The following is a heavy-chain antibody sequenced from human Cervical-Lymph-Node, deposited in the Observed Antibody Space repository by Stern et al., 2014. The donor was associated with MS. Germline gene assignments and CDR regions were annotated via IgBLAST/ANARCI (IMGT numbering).Heavy chain of an antibody. J-gene: IGHJ4*02. CDR2: IHPGDSDT. D-gene: IGHD2-8*02. V-gene: IGHV5-51*03. CDR1: GYFFANYW. CDR3: ARRTGGYFPFDY. Sequence: VQLVQSGAEVKKPGESLRISCKGSGYFFANYWIAWVRQMPGKGLEWVGIIHPGDSDTRYSPSFQGQVTISADKSINTAYLQWSSLKASDTAMYFCARRTGGYFPFDYWGQGTLVTVSS.